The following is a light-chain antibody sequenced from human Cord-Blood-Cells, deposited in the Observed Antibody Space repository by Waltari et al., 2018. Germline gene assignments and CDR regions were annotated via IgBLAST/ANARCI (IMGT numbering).Light chain of an antibody. CDR2: AAS. Sequence: DIQMTQSPSSLSASVGDRVTITCRASQGISNSLAWYHQKTGKAPKLLLYAASRLESGVPSRFSGSGSGTDYTLTISSLQPEDFATYYCQQYYSTPPKFGQGTKVEIK. J-gene: IGKJ1*01. CDR3: QQYYSTPPK. V-gene: IGKV1-NL1*01. CDR1: QGISNS.